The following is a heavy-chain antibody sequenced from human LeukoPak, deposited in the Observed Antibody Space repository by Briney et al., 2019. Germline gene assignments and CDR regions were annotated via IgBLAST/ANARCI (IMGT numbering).Heavy chain of an antibody. CDR2: ISYDGSNK. CDR1: GFTFSSYA. Sequence: GGSLRLSCAASGFTFSSYAMHWVRQAPGKGLEWVAVISYDGSNKYYADSVKGRFTISRDNSKNTLYLQMNSLRAEDTAVYYCARHRIRGIVPADSDYWGQGTLVTVSS. J-gene: IGHJ4*02. D-gene: IGHD2-2*01. CDR3: ARHRIRGIVPADSDY. V-gene: IGHV3-30*01.